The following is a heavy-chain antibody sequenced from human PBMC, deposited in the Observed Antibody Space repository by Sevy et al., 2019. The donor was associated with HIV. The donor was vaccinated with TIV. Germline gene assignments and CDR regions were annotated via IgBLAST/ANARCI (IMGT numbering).Heavy chain of an antibody. D-gene: IGHD2-15*01. J-gene: IGHJ5*02. V-gene: IGHV4-59*01. CDR1: GGSISSYY. CDR3: AGDQTSLIGYCSGGSCYSGDGWFDP. Sequence: SETLSLTCTVSGGSISSYYWSWVRQPPGKGLEWIGYIYYSGSTNYNPSLKSRVTISVDTSKNQFSLKLSSVTVADTAVYSCAGDQTSLIGYCSGGSCYSGDGWFDPWGQGTLVTVSS. CDR2: IYYSGST.